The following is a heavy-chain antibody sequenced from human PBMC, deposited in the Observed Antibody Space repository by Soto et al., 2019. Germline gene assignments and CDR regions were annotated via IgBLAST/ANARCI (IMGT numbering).Heavy chain of an antibody. V-gene: IGHV3-30-3*01. Sequence: QVQLVESGGGVVQPGRSLRLSCAASGFTFSSYAMHWFRQAPGKGLEWVAVISYDGSNKYYADSVKGRFTISRDNSKNTLYLQMNSLRAEDTAVYYCASPIVVVTATLGAFDIWGQGTMVTVSS. CDR2: ISYDGSNK. J-gene: IGHJ3*02. CDR3: ASPIVVVTATLGAFDI. D-gene: IGHD2-21*02. CDR1: GFTFSSYA.